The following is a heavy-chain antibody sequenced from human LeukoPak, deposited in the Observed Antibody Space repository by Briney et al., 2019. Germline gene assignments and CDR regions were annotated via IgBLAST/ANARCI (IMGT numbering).Heavy chain of an antibody. Sequence: SETLSLTCTVSDGSISSYYWSWIRQPPGKGLEWIGYIYYSGRTNYNPSLKSRVSISVDTSKNQFSLKLSSVTAADTAVYYCARDARIVPADATYYGMDVWGQGTTVTVSS. V-gene: IGHV4-59*12. CDR2: IYYSGRT. CDR1: DGSISSYY. J-gene: IGHJ6*02. CDR3: ARDARIVPADATYYGMDV. D-gene: IGHD2-2*01.